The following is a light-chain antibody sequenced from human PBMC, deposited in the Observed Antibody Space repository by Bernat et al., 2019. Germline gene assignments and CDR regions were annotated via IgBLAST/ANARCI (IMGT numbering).Light chain of an antibody. CDR2: KDT. CDR3: QSEDSSGTYVV. Sequence: SYEVTQPSSVSVSPGQTARITCSGDALPKQYTYWYQQRPGQAPMLVIYKDTERPSGIPERFSGSSSGTTVTLTISGVQAEDEAHYYCQSEDSSGTYVVFGGGSKLTVL. CDR1: ALPKQY. J-gene: IGLJ2*01. V-gene: IGLV3-25*03.